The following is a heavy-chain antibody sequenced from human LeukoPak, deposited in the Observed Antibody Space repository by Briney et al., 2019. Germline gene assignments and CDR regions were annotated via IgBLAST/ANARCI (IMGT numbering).Heavy chain of an antibody. D-gene: IGHD6-13*01. CDR2: INAGNGNT. CDR3: ARGHSGSWYREDY. J-gene: IGHJ4*02. CDR1: GYTFTSYA. V-gene: IGHV1-3*01. Sequence: ASVKVSCKASGYTFTSYAMHWVRQAPGQRLEWMGWINAGNGNTKYSQKFQGRVTITRDTSASTAYMELSSLRSEDTAVYYCARGHSGSWYREDYWGQGTLVTVSS.